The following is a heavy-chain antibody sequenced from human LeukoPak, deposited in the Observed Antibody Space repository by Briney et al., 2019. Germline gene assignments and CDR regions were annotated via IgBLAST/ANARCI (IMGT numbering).Heavy chain of an antibody. CDR3: GRSMDL. CDR1: GFTFSGYP. J-gene: IGHJ6*02. Sequence: GGSLRLSCAASGFTFSGYPIHWVRQAPGKGLEWVAVISYDGSNKYYADSVKGRFTISRDNSKNTLYLQMNSLRAEDTAVYYCGRSMDLWGQGTTVTVSS. V-gene: IGHV3-30-3*01. CDR2: ISYDGSNK.